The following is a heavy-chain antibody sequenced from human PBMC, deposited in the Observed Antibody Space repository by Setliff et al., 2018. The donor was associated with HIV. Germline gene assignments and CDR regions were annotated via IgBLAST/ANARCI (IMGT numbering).Heavy chain of an antibody. V-gene: IGHV4-4*09. D-gene: IGHD2-15*01. Sequence: PSETLSLTCSLSDGSISSFYWTWIRQPPGKGLEWIGYIHISGSTTYNPSLKSRVSISVDTSEYQFSLTLTSVTAADSAVYFCARSTLPLPYYYIDVWGRGTTVTVSS. CDR1: DGSISSFY. CDR3: ARSTLPLPYYYIDV. J-gene: IGHJ6*03. CDR2: IHISGST.